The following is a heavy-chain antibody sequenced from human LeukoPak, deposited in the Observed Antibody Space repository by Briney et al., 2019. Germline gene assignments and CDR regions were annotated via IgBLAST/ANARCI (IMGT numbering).Heavy chain of an antibody. CDR2: MKQDGSVK. CDR3: ARIGYSSSSFDY. Sequence: PGGSLRLSCAASGFTFSNFWMHWVRQAPGKGLEWVANMKQDGSVKYYVDSMKGRFTISRDNAKNSLYLQVSGLRAEDTAVYFCARIGYSSSSFDYWGQGVLVTVYS. CDR1: GFTFSNFW. V-gene: IGHV3-7*03. J-gene: IGHJ4*02. D-gene: IGHD6-6*01.